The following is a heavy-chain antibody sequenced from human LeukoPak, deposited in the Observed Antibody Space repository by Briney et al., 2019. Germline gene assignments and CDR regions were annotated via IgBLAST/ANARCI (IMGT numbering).Heavy chain of an antibody. V-gene: IGHV3-64D*06. CDR3: VKISTTDRQYYFDY. J-gene: IGHJ4*02. CDR1: GFTFSNYA. D-gene: IGHD1-14*01. CDR2: INTNGRST. Sequence: GGSLRLSCSASGFTFSNYAMHWVRQAPGKGLEYVSAINTNGRSTYYADSVKGKFTISRDNSNNTLYLHTSSLRAEDTAVYYCVKISTTDRQYYFDYWGQGTLVTVSS.